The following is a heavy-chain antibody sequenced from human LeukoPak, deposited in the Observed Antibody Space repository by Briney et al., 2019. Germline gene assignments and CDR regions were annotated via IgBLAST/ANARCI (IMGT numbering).Heavy chain of an antibody. Sequence: PSETLSLTCSVSGGFNTHYYWSWIRQPPGKGLEWIGYIYHSGSTKYNPSLKSRVTISVDTSKNHFSLKLSSVTAADTAVYYCARRFKAVWAAAGRAEYFQHWGQGTLVTVSS. CDR3: ARRFKAVWAAAGRAEYFQH. V-gene: IGHV4-59*01. CDR2: IYHSGST. D-gene: IGHD6-13*01. J-gene: IGHJ1*01. CDR1: GGFNTHYY.